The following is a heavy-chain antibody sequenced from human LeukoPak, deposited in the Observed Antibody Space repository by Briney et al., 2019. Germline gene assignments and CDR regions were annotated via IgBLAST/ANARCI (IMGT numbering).Heavy chain of an antibody. CDR2: IYYRGST. CDR3: ARHYLSDGILSTFDP. J-gene: IGHJ5*02. CDR1: GGSISSSPYY. V-gene: IGHV4-39*01. Sequence: SETLSLTCTVSGGSISSSPYYWGWIRQPPGTGLEWIGTIYYRGSTYSNPSLNSRVTISLDTSKNQFSLRLRSVTAADTALYYCARHYLSDGILSTFDPWGQGTLVTVSS. D-gene: IGHD2-2*01.